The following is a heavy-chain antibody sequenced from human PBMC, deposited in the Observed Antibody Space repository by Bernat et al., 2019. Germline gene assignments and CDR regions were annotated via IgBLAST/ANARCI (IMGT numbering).Heavy chain of an antibody. Sequence: QVQLMQSGAEVKKPGASVKVSCKASGYTFTSYYMHWVRQAPGQGLEWMGVINSSGGSATYAQKVQGRVTITADKSTSTAYMELSSLRSEDTAVYYCASVIAARLGYYYYYMDVWGKGTTVTVSS. CDR2: INSSGGSA. CDR1: GYTFTSYY. CDR3: ASVIAARLGYYYYYMDV. D-gene: IGHD6-6*01. V-gene: IGHV1-46*01. J-gene: IGHJ6*03.